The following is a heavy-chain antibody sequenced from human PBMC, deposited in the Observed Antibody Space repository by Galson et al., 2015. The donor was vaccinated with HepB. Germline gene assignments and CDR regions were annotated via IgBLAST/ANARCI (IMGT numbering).Heavy chain of an antibody. CDR3: TTYYSDYALSYGMDV. CDR1: GFTFNGAW. V-gene: IGHV3-15*01. CDR2: IKSKTEGGTT. J-gene: IGHJ6*02. Sequence: SLRLSCSASGFTFNGAWMSWIRQAPGKGLEWVGRIKSKTEGGTTDYAEPVKDRFTISRDDSKKTLFLQMNSLKTEDSAVYYCTTYYSDYALSYGMDVWGQGTTVTVSS. D-gene: IGHD4-17*01.